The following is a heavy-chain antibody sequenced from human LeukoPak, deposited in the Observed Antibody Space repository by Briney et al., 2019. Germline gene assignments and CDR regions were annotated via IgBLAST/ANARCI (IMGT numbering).Heavy chain of an antibody. Sequence: SETLSLTCTVSGGSISSYYWSWIRQPVGKGLEWIGRIYTSGSTNYNPSLKSRVTMSVDTSKNQFSLKLSSVTAADTAVYYCARVLDYYDSSGSKVIYMDVWGKGTTVTVSS. CDR2: IYTSGST. J-gene: IGHJ6*03. D-gene: IGHD3-22*01. CDR1: GGSISSYY. CDR3: ARVLDYYDSSGSKVIYMDV. V-gene: IGHV4-4*07.